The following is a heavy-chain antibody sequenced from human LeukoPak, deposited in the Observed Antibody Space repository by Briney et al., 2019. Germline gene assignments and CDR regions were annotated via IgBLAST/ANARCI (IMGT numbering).Heavy chain of an antibody. J-gene: IGHJ4*02. Sequence: GASVKVSCKASGYTFTGYYMHWARQAPGQGLEWMGWINPNSGGTNYAQKFQGRVTMTRDTSISTAYMELSRLRSDDTAVYYCARENIAAAGTRGDYWGQGTLVTVSS. D-gene: IGHD6-13*01. CDR3: ARENIAAAGTRGDY. CDR2: INPNSGGT. V-gene: IGHV1-2*02. CDR1: GYTFTGYY.